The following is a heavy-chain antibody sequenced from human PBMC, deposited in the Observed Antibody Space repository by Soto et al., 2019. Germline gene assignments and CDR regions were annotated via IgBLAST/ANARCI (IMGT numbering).Heavy chain of an antibody. CDR3: AKDVSSRRWFDP. J-gene: IGHJ5*02. Sequence: QVQLQESGPGLVKPSETLSLTCAVSGASIRRYHWSWLRQPAGKGLEWIGRMQHTGNTNYNPSLKSRVTMSVDTCKNQISLKMASVTAADTAVYFCAKDVSSRRWFDPWGQGILVIVSS. V-gene: IGHV4-4*07. CDR2: MQHTGNT. CDR1: GASIRRYH. D-gene: IGHD3-16*01.